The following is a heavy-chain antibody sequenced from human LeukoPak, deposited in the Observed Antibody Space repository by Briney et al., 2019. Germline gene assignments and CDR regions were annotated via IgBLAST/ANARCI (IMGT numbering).Heavy chain of an antibody. D-gene: IGHD6-13*01. CDR3: ARHSSSSRGWFDP. Sequence: SGTLSLTCAVSGGSISSSNWWSWVRQPPGKGLEWIGEIYHSGSTNYNPSLKSRVTISVDTSKNQFSLRLSSMTAADTAVYYCARHSSSSRGWFDPWGQGTLVTVSS. CDR2: IYHSGST. CDR1: GGSISSSNW. J-gene: IGHJ5*02. V-gene: IGHV4-4*02.